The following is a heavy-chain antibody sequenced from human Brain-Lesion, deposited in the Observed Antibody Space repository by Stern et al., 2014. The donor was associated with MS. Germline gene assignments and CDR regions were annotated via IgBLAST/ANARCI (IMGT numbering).Heavy chain of an antibody. J-gene: IGHJ4*02. Sequence: VQLVESGGDLVQPGRSLRLSCAAFGFTFDAYALHWVRQAPGKGLAWVAGISWNSGTIGYADSVKGRFTTSRDNAYSSLYLQMNSLRPEDTALYYCARDITGSSAYFAYWGQGTLVTVSS. V-gene: IGHV3-9*01. D-gene: IGHD1-14*01. CDR2: ISWNSGTI. CDR3: ARDITGSSAYFAY. CDR1: GFTFDAYA.